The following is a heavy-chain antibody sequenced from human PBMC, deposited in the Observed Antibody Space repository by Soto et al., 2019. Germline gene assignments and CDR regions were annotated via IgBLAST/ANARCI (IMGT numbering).Heavy chain of an antibody. Sequence: EVQLVESGGGLVQPGGSLRVACTASEFTFSRYWMHWVRQAPGKGLVWVSRINEDGSHILYADSVKGRFTISRDNAKNTLFLQMSSLRAEDTAIYYCTRGSSGWSGIDYWGRGTLVTVSS. CDR3: TRGSSGWSGIDY. V-gene: IGHV3-74*01. CDR1: EFTFSRYW. CDR2: INEDGSHI. D-gene: IGHD6-19*01. J-gene: IGHJ4*02.